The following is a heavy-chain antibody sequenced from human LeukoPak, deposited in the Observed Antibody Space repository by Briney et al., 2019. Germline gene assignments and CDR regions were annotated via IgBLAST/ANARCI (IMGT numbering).Heavy chain of an antibody. D-gene: IGHD4-17*01. J-gene: IGHJ3*01. CDR2: IHSSGST. CDR3: AKLTGDYTAFDV. Sequence: SETLSLTCNVSGASIGSSSSHWGWIRQPPGRGLQWIGGIHSSGSTYYNPSLESRVTMSVDTSENRLSLRLRSVAAADTAIYFCAKLTGDYTAFDVWGQGTIVTVSS. CDR1: GASIGSSSSH. V-gene: IGHV4-39*07.